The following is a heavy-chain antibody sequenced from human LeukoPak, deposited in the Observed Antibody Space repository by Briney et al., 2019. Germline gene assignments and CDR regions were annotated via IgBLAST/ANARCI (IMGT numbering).Heavy chain of an antibody. CDR1: GFTFSSYA. J-gene: IGHJ4*02. CDR2: ISSNGGST. Sequence: GGSLRLSCAASGFTFSSYAMHWVRQAPGKGLEYVSAISSNGGSTYHANSVKGRFTISRDNSKNTLHLQMGSLRAEDMAVYYCARAGPSQQWLTAYYFDYWGQGTLVTVSS. D-gene: IGHD6-19*01. CDR3: ARAGPSQQWLTAYYFDY. V-gene: IGHV3-64*01.